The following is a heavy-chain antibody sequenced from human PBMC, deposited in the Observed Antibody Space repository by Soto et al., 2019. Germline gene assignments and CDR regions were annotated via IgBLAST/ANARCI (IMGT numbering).Heavy chain of an antibody. CDR2: IWYDGSSK. Sequence: QVQLVESGGGVVQPGRSLRLSCAASGFTFSDYAMHWVRQAPGKGLEWVAIIWYDGSSKDYADSVKGRFTISRDNSKNTLYLQMNSLRAEDTAVYYCARDLSDYWGQGTLVTVSS. V-gene: IGHV3-33*01. J-gene: IGHJ4*02. CDR3: ARDLSDY. CDR1: GFTFSDYA.